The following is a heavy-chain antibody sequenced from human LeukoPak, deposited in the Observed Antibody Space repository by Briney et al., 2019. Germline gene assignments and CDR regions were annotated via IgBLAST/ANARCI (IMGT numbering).Heavy chain of an antibody. V-gene: IGHV4-59*01. CDR1: GGSISSYY. CDR3: ARDSWRSGIKGFDY. Sequence: PSETLSLTCTVSGGSISSYYWSWIRQPPGKGLEWIGYIYYSGSTNYNPSLKSRVTISVDTSKNQFSLKLSSVTAADTAVYYCARDSWRSGIKGFDYWGQGTLVTVSS. CDR2: IYYSGST. D-gene: IGHD1-26*01. J-gene: IGHJ4*02.